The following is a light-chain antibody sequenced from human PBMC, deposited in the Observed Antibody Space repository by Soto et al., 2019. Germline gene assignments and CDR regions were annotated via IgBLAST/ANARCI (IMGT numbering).Light chain of an antibody. CDR1: QSVSSNY. CDR2: DAS. Sequence: EIVLTQSPGTLSLSPGERATLSCRASQSVSSNYLAWYQQKPGQAPRLVIDDASSRATGIPDRFSGSGSGTDFTLTISRLEPEDYAVNYCQQYGPSSWTFGQGTKVEMK. V-gene: IGKV3-20*01. CDR3: QQYGPSSWT. J-gene: IGKJ1*01.